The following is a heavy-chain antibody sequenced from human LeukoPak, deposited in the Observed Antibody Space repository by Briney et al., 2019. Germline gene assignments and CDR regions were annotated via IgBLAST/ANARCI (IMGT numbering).Heavy chain of an antibody. D-gene: IGHD3-3*01. CDR1: GGSISSYY. CDR3: ARVGLPQPGSHYDFWSGYRLVGWFDP. CDR2: IYYSGST. Sequence: SETLSLTCTVSGGSISSYYWSWIRQPPGKGLEWIGYIYYSGSTNYNPSLKSRVTISVDTSKNQFSLKLSSVTAADTAVYYCARVGLPQPGSHYDFWSGYRLVGWFDPWGQGTLVTVSS. J-gene: IGHJ5*02. V-gene: IGHV4-59*01.